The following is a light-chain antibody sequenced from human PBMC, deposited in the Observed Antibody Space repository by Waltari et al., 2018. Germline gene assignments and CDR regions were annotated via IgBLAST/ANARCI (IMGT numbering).Light chain of an antibody. CDR3: QQRGNWPPFT. Sequence: EIVLTQSPANLSLSPGERATLSCRASQTVRSALVWYQQKAGQAPRLIIDDASNRATGVPDRFSGSGSGTDFTLTINNLEAEDFGVYYCQQRGNWPPFTFGQGTRLEAK. CDR2: DAS. CDR1: QTVRSA. J-gene: IGKJ5*01. V-gene: IGKV3-11*01.